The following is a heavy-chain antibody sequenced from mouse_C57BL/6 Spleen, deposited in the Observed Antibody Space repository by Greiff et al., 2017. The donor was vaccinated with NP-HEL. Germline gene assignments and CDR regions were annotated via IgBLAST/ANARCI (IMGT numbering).Heavy chain of an antibody. CDR3: ARTIYDGFPFDY. CDR1: GFTFSDYG. V-gene: IGHV5-17*01. J-gene: IGHJ2*01. D-gene: IGHD2-3*01. Sequence: EVKVVESGGGLVKPGGSLKLSCAASGFTFSDYGMHWVRQAPEKGLEWVAYISSGSSTIYYADTVKGRFTISRDNAKNTLFLQMTSLRSEDTAMYYCARTIYDGFPFDYWGQGTTLTVSS. CDR2: ISSGSSTI.